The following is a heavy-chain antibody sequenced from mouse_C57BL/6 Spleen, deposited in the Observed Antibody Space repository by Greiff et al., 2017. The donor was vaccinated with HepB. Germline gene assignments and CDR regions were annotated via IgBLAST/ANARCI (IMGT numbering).Heavy chain of an antibody. J-gene: IGHJ2*01. CDR3: AREGFITTVVAPYYFDY. D-gene: IGHD1-1*01. CDR2: IYPSDSET. V-gene: IGHV1-61*01. Sequence: QVQLQQPGAELVRPGSSVKLSCKASGYTFTSYWMDWVKQRPGQGLEWIGNIYPSDSETHYNQKFKDKATLTVDKSSSTAYMQLSSLTSEDSAVYYCAREGFITTVVAPYYFDYWGQGTTLTVSS. CDR1: GYTFTSYW.